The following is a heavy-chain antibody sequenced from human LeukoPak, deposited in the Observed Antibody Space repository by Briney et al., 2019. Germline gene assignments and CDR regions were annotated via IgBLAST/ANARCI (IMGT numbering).Heavy chain of an antibody. CDR1: GYTFTSYD. V-gene: IGHV1-8*01. Sequence: ASVKVSCKAFGYTFTSYDINWVRQATGQGLEWMGWSNPNNGNTDYAQKFRGRVTITRNTSISTAYMELSSLRSEDTAVYYCARGQGFDHYYDFWSGYYRTPWYFDYWGQGTLVTVSS. J-gene: IGHJ4*02. D-gene: IGHD3-3*01. CDR2: SNPNNGNT. CDR3: ARGQGFDHYYDFWSGYYRTPWYFDY.